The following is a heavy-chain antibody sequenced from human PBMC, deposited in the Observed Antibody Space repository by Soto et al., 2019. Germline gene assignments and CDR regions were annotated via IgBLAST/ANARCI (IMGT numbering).Heavy chain of an antibody. CDR3: ARGGHVVVVTAALDY. D-gene: IGHD2-21*02. CDR1: GDTFSDYY. Sequence: QVQLMQSGAEVKKHGASVKVSCKASGDTFSDYYIHWVRQAPGQGLEWMGTVNPSGGHTTYSQHFLGRVTMTRDTSTSTLHMELTSLTSEDTAVYYCARGGHVVVVTAALDYWGQGTLVTVSS. V-gene: IGHV1-46*01. J-gene: IGHJ4*02. CDR2: VNPSGGHT.